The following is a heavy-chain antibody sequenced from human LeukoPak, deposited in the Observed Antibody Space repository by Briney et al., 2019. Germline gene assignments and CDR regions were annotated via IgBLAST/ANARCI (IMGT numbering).Heavy chain of an antibody. V-gene: IGHV4-30-4*01. CDR3: ARGPTWSYGMDV. CDR2: IYYSGST. D-gene: IGHD2/OR15-2a*01. Sequence: PSETLSLTCTVSGGSISSGDYYWRWIRHPPGKGLEWIVYIYYSGSTYYNPSLKSRVTISVDTSKNQSSLKLSSVTAADTAVYYCARGPTWSYGMDVWGQGTTVTVSS. CDR1: GGSISSGDYY. J-gene: IGHJ6*02.